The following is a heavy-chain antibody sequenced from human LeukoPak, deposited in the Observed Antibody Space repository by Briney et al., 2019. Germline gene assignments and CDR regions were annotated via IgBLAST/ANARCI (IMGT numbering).Heavy chain of an antibody. J-gene: IGHJ6*03. CDR3: ARGSFDYGGNSHYYYYYYMDV. D-gene: IGHD4-23*01. V-gene: IGHV1-69*05. CDR1: GGTFSSYA. Sequence: SVKVSCKASGGTFSSYAISWVRQAPGQGLEWMGRIIPIFGTANYAQKFQGGVTITTDESTSTAYMELSSLRSEDTAVYYCARGSFDYGGNSHYYYYYYMDVWGKGTTVTVSS. CDR2: IIPIFGTA.